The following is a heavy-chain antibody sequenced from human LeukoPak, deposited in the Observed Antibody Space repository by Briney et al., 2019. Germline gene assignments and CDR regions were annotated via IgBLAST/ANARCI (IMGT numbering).Heavy chain of an antibody. J-gene: IGHJ6*02. V-gene: IGHV3-74*01. Sequence: GGYLRLSCAASGFTFSSYWMHWVRHAPGKGRVWVSRINSDGSSTRYAESAKGRSTISRDNAKNALYLQMNSLRAEDTAVYYCARGYYYYYGMDVWGQGTTVTVSS. CDR3: ARGYYYYYGMDV. CDR1: GFTFSSYW. CDR2: INSDGSST.